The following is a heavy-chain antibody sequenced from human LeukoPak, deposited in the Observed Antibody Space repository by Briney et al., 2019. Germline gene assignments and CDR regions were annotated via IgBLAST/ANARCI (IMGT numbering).Heavy chain of an antibody. Sequence: PGGSLRLSCAASGFTFSSYAMSWVRQAPGKGLEWVSAISGSGGSTYYADSVKGRFTISRDNSKNTLYLQMNSLRAEDTAVYYCAKDMPTSLRYFDWLLPSDAFDIWGQGTMVTVSS. CDR3: AKDMPTSLRYFDWLLPSDAFDI. V-gene: IGHV3-23*01. D-gene: IGHD3-9*01. CDR2: ISGSGGST. J-gene: IGHJ3*02. CDR1: GFTFSSYA.